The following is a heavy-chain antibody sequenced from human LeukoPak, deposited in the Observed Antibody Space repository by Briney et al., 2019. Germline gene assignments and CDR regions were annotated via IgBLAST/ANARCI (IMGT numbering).Heavy chain of an antibody. V-gene: IGHV1-18*01. D-gene: IGHD1-26*01. J-gene: IGHJ4*02. CDR2: ISAYYGNT. Sequence: ASVKVSCEASGYTFTSYGISCVRQAPGQGLEWMGWISAYYGNTNYAQKLQGRVTMTTDTSTSTAYMELRSLRSDGTAVYYCARGGGGATAPTGYDYWGQGTLVTVSS. CDR3: ARGGGGATAPTGYDY. CDR1: GYTFTSYG.